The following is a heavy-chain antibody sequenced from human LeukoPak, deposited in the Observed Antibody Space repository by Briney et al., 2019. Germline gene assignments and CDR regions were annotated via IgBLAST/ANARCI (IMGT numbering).Heavy chain of an antibody. CDR2: ISSSSSTI. J-gene: IGHJ3*01. D-gene: IGHD3-22*01. Sequence: PGGSLRLSCAASGFTFSSYSMNWVRQAPGKGLEWVSYISSSSSTIYYADSVKGRFTISRDNAKNSLYLQMNSLRAEDTAVYYCARDHHRRLYDSRARDTFAFWGQGTMVTVSS. CDR3: ARDHHRRLYDSRARDTFAF. V-gene: IGHV3-48*01. CDR1: GFTFSSYS.